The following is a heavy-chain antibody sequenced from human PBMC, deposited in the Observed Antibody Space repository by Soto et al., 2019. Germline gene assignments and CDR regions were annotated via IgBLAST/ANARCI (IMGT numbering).Heavy chain of an antibody. V-gene: IGHV2-5*02. CDR1: GFSLDTWGVG. CDR2: VYWDNDK. J-gene: IGHJ4*02. CDR3: ARALGSWGAYYFDL. Sequence: QITLKESGPTLVRPTQTLTLTCTVSGFSLDTWGVGVGWIRQPPGKAPEWLALVYWDNDKRYSPSLKNRLTITKDTSKNQVVLTMTNMHPVDTVTYYCARALGSWGAYYFDLWGQGTLVTVSS. D-gene: IGHD3-16*01.